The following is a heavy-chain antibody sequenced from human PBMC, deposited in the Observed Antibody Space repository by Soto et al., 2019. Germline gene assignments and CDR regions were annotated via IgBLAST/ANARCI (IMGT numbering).Heavy chain of an antibody. Sequence: QVQLVGSGGGLVKPGGSLRLSCAASGFNFSDYYMSWIRQAPGNGLEWVSYISSSGSTIYYADSVKGRFTISRDNAKNSLYLQMNSMRAEDTAVYYCARGETIMATPGTFDYWGQGTLVTVSS. CDR3: ARGETIMATPGTFDY. J-gene: IGHJ4*02. V-gene: IGHV3-11*01. CDR1: GFNFSDYY. D-gene: IGHD5-12*01. CDR2: ISSSGSTI.